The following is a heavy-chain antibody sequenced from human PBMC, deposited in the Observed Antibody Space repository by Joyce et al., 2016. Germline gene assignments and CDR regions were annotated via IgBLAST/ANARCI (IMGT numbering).Heavy chain of an antibody. CDR1: GFTFTTYG. J-gene: IGHJ4*02. Sequence: QVQLVESGGGVVQPGGSLRLSCAASGFTFTTYGMHWVRQAPGKGLEWVECSWNDGTNKSYSDSVKGRFTISRDDSKNTLYLQMNSLRAEDTAVYYCAREGYSGAWYFFDYWGQGTLVTVSS. CDR3: AREGYSGAWYFFDY. V-gene: IGHV3-33*01. CDR2: SWNDGTNK. D-gene: IGHD6-13*01.